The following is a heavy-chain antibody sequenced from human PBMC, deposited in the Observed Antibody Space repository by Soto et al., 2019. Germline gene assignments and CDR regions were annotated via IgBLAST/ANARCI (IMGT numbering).Heavy chain of an antibody. CDR3: AKGRGGSGSLTHLVDF. Sequence: EVQLLESGGGLVQPGGSLRLSCAASGFTFNNYAMTWVRQAPGKGLEWVSAISGGGDTTSYADSVKGRFTVSRDGSQNTLYLQMTSLRAEDTALYYCAKGRGGSGSLTHLVDFWGQGTLVTVSS. V-gene: IGHV3-23*01. D-gene: IGHD3-10*01. J-gene: IGHJ4*02. CDR2: ISGGGDTT. CDR1: GFTFNNYA.